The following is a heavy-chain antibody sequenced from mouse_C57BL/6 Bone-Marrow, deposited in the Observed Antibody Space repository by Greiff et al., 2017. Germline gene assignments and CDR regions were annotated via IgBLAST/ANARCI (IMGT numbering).Heavy chain of an antibody. Sequence: VQLKESVAELVRPGASVKLSCTASGFNIKNTYMHWVKQRPEQGLEWIGRIDPANGNTKYAPKFQGKATITADTSSNTASLQLSSLTSEDTAIYYCARSRDYGGGFAYWGQGTLVTVSA. CDR2: IDPANGNT. CDR1: GFNIKNTY. J-gene: IGHJ3*01. V-gene: IGHV14-3*01. CDR3: ARSRDYGGGFAY. D-gene: IGHD1-1*01.